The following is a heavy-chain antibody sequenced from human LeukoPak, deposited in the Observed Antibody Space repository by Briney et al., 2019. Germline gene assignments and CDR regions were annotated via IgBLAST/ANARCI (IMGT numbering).Heavy chain of an antibody. V-gene: IGHV3-15*01. J-gene: IGHJ4*02. CDR3: TTGTYDSRGYQFDS. D-gene: IGHD3-22*01. CDR1: GFTFSNAW. Sequence: PGVSLRLLCAASGFTFSNAWMSWVRQAPGKGLEWGVRIKRKTDGGTTDDAAPVNGRFTISRHDSKNTLYLQMNSLKTEDTAVYYCTTGTYDSRGYQFDSWGQGTLVSVSS. CDR2: IKRKTDGGTT.